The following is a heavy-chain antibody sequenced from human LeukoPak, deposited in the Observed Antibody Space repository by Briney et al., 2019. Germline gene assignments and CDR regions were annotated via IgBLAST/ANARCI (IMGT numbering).Heavy chain of an antibody. D-gene: IGHD6-6*01. J-gene: IGHJ1*01. CDR1: GYTFTSYD. CDR3: ARGGPYSSSSVYFQH. V-gene: IGHV1-8*03. Sequence: ASVKVSCKASGYTFTSYDINWVRQAPGQGLEWMGWMNPNSGNTGYAQKFQGRVTITRNTSISTAYMELSSLRSEDTAVYYCARGGPYSSSSVYFQHWGQGTLVTVSS. CDR2: MNPNSGNT.